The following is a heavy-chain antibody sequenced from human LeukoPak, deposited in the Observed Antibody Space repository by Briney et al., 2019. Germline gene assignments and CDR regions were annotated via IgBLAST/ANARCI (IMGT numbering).Heavy chain of an antibody. CDR2: INPNSGGT. CDR3: ARSSYDIVVVPAAIQYYYYYMDV. J-gene: IGHJ6*03. Sequence: GASVKVSCKASGYTFTGYYMHWVRQAPGQGLEWMGWINPNSGGTNYAQKFQGRVTMTRDTSISTAYMELSRLRSDDTAVYYCARSSYDIVVVPAAIQYYYYYMDVWGKGTTVTVSS. D-gene: IGHD2-2*02. CDR1: GYTFTGYY. V-gene: IGHV1-2*02.